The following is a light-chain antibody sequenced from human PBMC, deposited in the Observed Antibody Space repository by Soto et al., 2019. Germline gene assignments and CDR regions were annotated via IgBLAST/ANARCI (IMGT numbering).Light chain of an antibody. CDR2: SND. CDR3: AAWDDSLNGPL. J-gene: IGLJ3*02. Sequence: HSVLPQPPSASGTPGQRVTISCSGSSSNIGSNTVNWYQQLPGKAPKLLIYSNDQRPSGVPDRYSGSKSGTSASLAVSGLQSEDEADYYCAAWDDSLNGPLFGGGTK. V-gene: IGLV1-44*01. CDR1: SSNIGSNT.